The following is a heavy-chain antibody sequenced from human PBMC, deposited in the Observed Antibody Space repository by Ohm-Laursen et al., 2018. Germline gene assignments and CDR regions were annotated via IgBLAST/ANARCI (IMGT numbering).Heavy chain of an antibody. CDR1: GFTFSDYY. Sequence: SLRLSCAASGFTFSDYYMSWIRQAPGKGLEWVSYISSSGSTIYYADSVKGRFTISRDNAKNSLYLQMNSLRVEDTAVYYCARNHSSGMDFDYWGQGTLVTVSS. V-gene: IGHV3-11*01. CDR3: ARNHSSGMDFDY. J-gene: IGHJ4*02. CDR2: ISSSGSTI. D-gene: IGHD3-22*01.